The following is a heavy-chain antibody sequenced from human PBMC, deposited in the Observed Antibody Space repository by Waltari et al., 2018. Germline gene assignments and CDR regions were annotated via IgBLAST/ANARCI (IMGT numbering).Heavy chain of an antibody. V-gene: IGHV1-2*06. CDR2: INPNRGGT. Sequence: QVQLVQSGAEVKKPGASVKVSCKASGYTFTGYYMHWVRQAPGQGLEWMGRINPNRGGTNNAQKFQGRVTMTRDTSISTAYMELSRLRSDDTAVYYCARALEGSIHIDYWGQGTLVTVSS. D-gene: IGHD2-15*01. J-gene: IGHJ4*02. CDR3: ARALEGSIHIDY. CDR1: GYTFTGYY.